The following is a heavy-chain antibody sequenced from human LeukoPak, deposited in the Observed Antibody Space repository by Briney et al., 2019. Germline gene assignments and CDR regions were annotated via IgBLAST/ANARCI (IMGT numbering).Heavy chain of an antibody. J-gene: IGHJ4*02. CDR3: ARDPWTNYGDYVRFDY. CDR1: GFTFSYYN. V-gene: IGHV3-21*01. D-gene: IGHD4-17*01. Sequence: GGSLRLSCAASGFTFSYYNMNWVRQAPGKGLEWVSSISSSSTYIYYADSVKGRFTISRDNAKNSLYLEVNSLRAEDTAVYYCARDPWTNYGDYVRFDYWGQGTLVTVSS. CDR2: ISSSSTYI.